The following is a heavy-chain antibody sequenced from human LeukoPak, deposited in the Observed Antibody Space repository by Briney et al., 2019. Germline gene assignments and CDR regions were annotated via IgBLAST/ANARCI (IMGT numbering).Heavy chain of an antibody. CDR2: ISSSGSTI. CDR1: GFTFDDYG. J-gene: IGHJ5*02. CDR3: ARGGSPRTMITYIVGATWWFDP. Sequence: GGSLRLSCAASGFTFDDYGMSWVRQAPGKGLEWVSYISSSGSTIYYADSVKGRFTVSRDNAKNSLYLQMNSLRAEDTAVYYCARGGSPRTMITYIVGATWWFDPWGQGTLVTVSS. D-gene: IGHD1-26*01. V-gene: IGHV3-11*01.